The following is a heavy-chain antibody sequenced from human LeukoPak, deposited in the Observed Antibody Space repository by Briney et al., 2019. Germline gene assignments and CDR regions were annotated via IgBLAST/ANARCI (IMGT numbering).Heavy chain of an antibody. D-gene: IGHD3-22*01. CDR3: AKSPPPSSGLAFDI. J-gene: IGHJ3*02. CDR2: ISGSGGST. V-gene: IGHV3-23*01. Sequence: PGGSLRLSCAASGFTLRNYAMSWVRQAPGKGLEWVSAISGSGGSTYYADSVKGRFTISRDNSKNTLYLQMNSLRAEDTAVYYCAKSPPPSSGLAFDIWGQGTMVTVSS. CDR1: GFTLRNYA.